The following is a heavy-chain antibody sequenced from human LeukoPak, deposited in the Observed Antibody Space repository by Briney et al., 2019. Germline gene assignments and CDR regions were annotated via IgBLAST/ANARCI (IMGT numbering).Heavy chain of an antibody. Sequence: GGSLRLSCAASGFTVSSNYMSWVRQAPGQGLEWMGGIIPIFGTANYAQEFQGRVTITADESTSTAYMELSSLRSEDTAVYYCAREINRIAAAGPPGFQHWGQGTLVTVSS. CDR2: IIPIFGTA. J-gene: IGHJ1*01. CDR3: AREINRIAAAGPPGFQH. V-gene: IGHV1-69*01. CDR1: GFTVSSNY. D-gene: IGHD6-13*01.